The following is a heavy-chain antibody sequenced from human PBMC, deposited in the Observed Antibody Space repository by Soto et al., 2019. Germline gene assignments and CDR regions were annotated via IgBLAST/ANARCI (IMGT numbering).Heavy chain of an antibody. J-gene: IGHJ3*02. CDR3: ARDSDTRDDAFDI. V-gene: IGHV3-64*01. Sequence: PGGSLRLSCAASGFAFSSYAMHWVRQAPGKGLEYVSAISSNGGSTYYANSVEGRFTISRDNSKNTLYLQMGSLRAEDMAVYYCARDSDTRDDAFDIWGQGTMVTVSS. D-gene: IGHD2-2*02. CDR1: GFAFSSYA. CDR2: ISSNGGST.